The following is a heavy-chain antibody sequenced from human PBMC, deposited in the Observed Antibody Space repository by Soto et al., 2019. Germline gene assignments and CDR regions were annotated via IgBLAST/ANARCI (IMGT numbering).Heavy chain of an antibody. Sequence: GGSLRLSCAASGFTFSSYGMHWVRQAPGKGLEWVAVISYDGSNKYYADSVKGRFTISRDNSKNTLYLQMNSLRAEDTAVYYCAKSYYDILTGYIFDYWGQGTLVTVSS. J-gene: IGHJ4*02. CDR3: AKSYYDILTGYIFDY. V-gene: IGHV3-30*18. CDR2: ISYDGSNK. CDR1: GFTFSSYG. D-gene: IGHD3-9*01.